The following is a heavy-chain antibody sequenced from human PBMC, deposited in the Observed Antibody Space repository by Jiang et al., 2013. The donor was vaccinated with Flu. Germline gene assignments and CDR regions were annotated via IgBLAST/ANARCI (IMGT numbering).Heavy chain of an antibody. CDR2: ISYDGSNK. CDR3: AKEPVVPAAMLGAFDI. D-gene: IGHD2-2*01. J-gene: IGHJ3*02. Sequence: QLVESGGGVVQPGRSLSSPVQPLDSPSVAMACTGSAGSGKGLEWVAVISYDGSNKYYADSVKGRFTISRDNSKNTLYLQMNSLRAEDTAVYYCAKEPVVPAAMLGAFDIWGQGTMVTVSS. CDR1: DSPSVAMA. V-gene: IGHV3-30*18.